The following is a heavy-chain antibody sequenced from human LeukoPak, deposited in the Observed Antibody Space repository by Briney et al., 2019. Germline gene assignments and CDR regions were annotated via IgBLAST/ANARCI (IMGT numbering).Heavy chain of an antibody. Sequence: GASVKVSCKVSGYTLTELPMHWVRQAPGKGLEWMGGFDPEDGETIYAQKFQGRVTMTEDTSTDTAYMELSSLRSEDTAVYYCATDLPREAMVSYYFDYWGQGTLVTVSS. CDR1: GYTLTELP. D-gene: IGHD5-18*01. CDR2: FDPEDGET. V-gene: IGHV1-24*01. J-gene: IGHJ4*02. CDR3: ATDLPREAMVSYYFDY.